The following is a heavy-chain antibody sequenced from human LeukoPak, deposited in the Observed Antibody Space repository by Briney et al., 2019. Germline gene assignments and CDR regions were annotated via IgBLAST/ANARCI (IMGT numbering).Heavy chain of an antibody. CDR1: IFTFSDYE. J-gene: IGHJ6*03. V-gene: IGHV3-48*03. Sequence: GGSLRLSCAASIFTFSDYEMNWVRQAPGKGLEWVSYISSGGGTIYYADSVKGRFTISRDNAKKSVYLQMNSLRAEDTAVYYCARVRLYMDVWGKGTTVTVSS. CDR2: ISSGGGTI. CDR3: ARVRLYMDV.